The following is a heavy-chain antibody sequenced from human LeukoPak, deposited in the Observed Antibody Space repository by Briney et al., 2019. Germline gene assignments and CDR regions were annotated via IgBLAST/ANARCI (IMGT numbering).Heavy chain of an antibody. Sequence: EASVKVSCKASGGTFSSYAISWVRQAPGQGLEWMGGIIPIFGTANYAQKFQGRVTITADESTSTAYMELSSLRSEDTAVYYCAAERQRGWSSGWPAYWGQGTLVTVSS. CDR3: AAERQRGWSSGWPAY. J-gene: IGHJ4*02. V-gene: IGHV1-69*13. CDR2: IIPIFGTA. D-gene: IGHD6-19*01. CDR1: GGTFSSYA.